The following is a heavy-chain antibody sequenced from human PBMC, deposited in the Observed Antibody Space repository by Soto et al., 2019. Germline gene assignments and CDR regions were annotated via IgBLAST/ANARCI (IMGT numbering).Heavy chain of an antibody. J-gene: IGHJ5*02. Sequence: EVQLVESGGGLVKPGGSLRLSCAASGFTFSSYSMNWVRQAPGKGLEWVSTISSRNNDMYYVDSVKGRFTISRDNARNSVYLQMNSLRADDTAVYYCARDVNGGFCGAWCQGTLVTFSS. CDR3: ARDVNGGFCGA. V-gene: IGHV3-21*01. CDR1: GFTFSSYS. D-gene: IGHD2-21*01. CDR2: ISSRNNDM.